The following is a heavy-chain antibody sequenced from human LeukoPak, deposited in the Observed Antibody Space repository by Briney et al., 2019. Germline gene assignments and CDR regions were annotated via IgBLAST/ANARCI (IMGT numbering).Heavy chain of an antibody. CDR3: ARVIGSYGDSAY. CDR2: ISSSSSTI. D-gene: IGHD4-17*01. Sequence: GGSLRLSCAASGFTFSSFSMNWVRQAPGKGLEWVSYISSSSSTIYYTDSVKGRFTISRDNAKNTLYLQMNSLRAEDTAVYYCARVIGSYGDSAYWGQGALVTVSS. V-gene: IGHV3-48*04. J-gene: IGHJ4*02. CDR1: GFTFSSFS.